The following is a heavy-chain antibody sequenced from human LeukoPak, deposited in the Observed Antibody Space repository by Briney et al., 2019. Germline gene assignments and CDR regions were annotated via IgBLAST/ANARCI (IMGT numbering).Heavy chain of an antibody. CDR1: GFTFSDYY. CDR3: ARAPPYSSASWGYYGMDV. CDR2: IGIAGDT. V-gene: IGHV3-13*01. D-gene: IGHD6-6*01. Sequence: GGSLRLSCAASGFTFSDYYMSWVRQTIGKGLEWVSSIGIAGDTYYPGSVKGRFTISRENAMNSLYLQMNSLRAGDTAVYYCARAPPYSSASWGYYGMDVWGQGTTVTVSS. J-gene: IGHJ6*02.